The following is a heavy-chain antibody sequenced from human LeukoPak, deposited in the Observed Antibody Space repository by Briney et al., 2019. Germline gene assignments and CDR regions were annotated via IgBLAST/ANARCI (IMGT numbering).Heavy chain of an antibody. D-gene: IGHD6-19*01. CDR3: ASKIAVAGIDY. CDR1: GVTISSSSNY. V-gene: IGHV4-39*07. CDR2: IYYSGST. Sequence: SETLSLTCTVSGVTISSSSNYWGWLGQPPGKGLEWIVSIYYSGSTYDYPSLKSRVTISVDTTKNQFSLKLSSVTAADTAVYYCASKIAVAGIDYWGQGTLVRVSS. J-gene: IGHJ4*02.